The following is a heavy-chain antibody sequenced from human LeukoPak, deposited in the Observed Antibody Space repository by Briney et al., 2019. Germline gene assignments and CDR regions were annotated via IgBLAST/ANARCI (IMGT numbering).Heavy chain of an antibody. Sequence: GGSLRLSCAASGFTFSSYGMHWVRQAPGKGLEWVAVISYDGSNKYYADSVKGRFTISRDNSKNSLYLQMNSLRAEDTAVYYCARKTYTISSWYFDYWGQGTLVTVSS. J-gene: IGHJ4*02. CDR3: ARKTYTISSWYFDY. CDR2: ISYDGSNK. CDR1: GFTFSSYG. V-gene: IGHV3-30*03. D-gene: IGHD6-6*01.